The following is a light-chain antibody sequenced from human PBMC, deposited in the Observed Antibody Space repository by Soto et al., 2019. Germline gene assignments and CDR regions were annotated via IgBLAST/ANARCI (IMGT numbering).Light chain of an antibody. V-gene: IGKV3-20*01. CDR1: QRVSSSY. CDR3: QQYGSSHT. J-gene: IGKJ5*01. CDR2: GAS. Sequence: EIVLTQSPGTLSLSPGERATLSCRASQRVSSSYLAWYQQKPGQAPRLLIFGASTRATGIPDRFSGSGAGAYFNLTISRLEPADFGVYYCQQYGSSHTFGQGTRLEIK.